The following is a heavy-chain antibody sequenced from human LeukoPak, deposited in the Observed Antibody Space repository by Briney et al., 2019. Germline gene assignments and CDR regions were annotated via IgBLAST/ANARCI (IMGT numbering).Heavy chain of an antibody. CDR1: GGSISSYY. CDR2: IYTSGST. V-gene: IGHV4-4*07. D-gene: IGHD3-22*01. Sequence: TSETLSLTCTVSGGSISSYYCSWIRQPAGKGLECIGRIYTSGSTNYNPSLKSRVTISVDTSKNQFSLKLSSVTAADTAVYYCARDVYYYDSSGYYNYWYLDLWGRGTLVTVSS. CDR3: ARDVYYYDSSGYYNYWYLDL. J-gene: IGHJ2*01.